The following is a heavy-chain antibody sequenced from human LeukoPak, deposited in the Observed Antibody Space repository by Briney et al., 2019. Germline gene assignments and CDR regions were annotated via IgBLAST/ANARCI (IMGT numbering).Heavy chain of an antibody. Sequence: ASVKVSCKASGYTFTDYYIQWVRQAPGQGLEWMGWINPNSGGTNYAQKLQGRVTMTTDTSTSTAYMELRSLRSDDTAVYYCARVGSSGYYDWFDPWGQGTLVTVSS. V-gene: IGHV1-2*02. D-gene: IGHD3-22*01. CDR1: GYTFTDYY. CDR2: INPNSGGT. J-gene: IGHJ5*02. CDR3: ARVGSSGYYDWFDP.